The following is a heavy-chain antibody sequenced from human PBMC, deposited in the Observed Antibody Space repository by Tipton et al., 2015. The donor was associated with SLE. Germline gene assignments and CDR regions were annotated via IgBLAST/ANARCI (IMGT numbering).Heavy chain of an antibody. Sequence: TLSLTCTVPGGSISSGSYYWSWIRQPAGKGLEWIGRIYTSGSTNYNPSLKSRVTISGDTSKNQFSLKLSFVTAADTAVYYCARDYCSSTSCPSHYYYMDVWGKGTTVTISS. J-gene: IGHJ6*03. CDR1: GGSISSGSYY. CDR3: ARDYCSSTSCPSHYYYMDV. V-gene: IGHV4-61*02. D-gene: IGHD2-2*01. CDR2: IYTSGST.